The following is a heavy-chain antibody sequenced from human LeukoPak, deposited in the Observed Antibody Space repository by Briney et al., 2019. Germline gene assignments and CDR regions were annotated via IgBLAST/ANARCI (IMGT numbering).Heavy chain of an antibody. V-gene: IGHV3-74*01. CDR1: GFTFGNSW. Sequence: GGSLRLSCAASGFTFGNSWVHWVRQAPGKGLVWVSLINADGSTTSYADSVKGQFTISRDNARNTLSLEMNSLTIEDTAVYYCIVVVEPPDSDGFDVWGQGTMITVSS. CDR3: IVVVEPPDSDGFDV. D-gene: IGHD1-14*01. CDR2: INADGSTT. J-gene: IGHJ3*01.